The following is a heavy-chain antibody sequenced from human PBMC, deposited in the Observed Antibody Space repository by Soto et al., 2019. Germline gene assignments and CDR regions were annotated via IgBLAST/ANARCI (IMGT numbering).Heavy chain of an antibody. Sequence: QLQLQESGPGLVKPSETLSLTCTVSGGSISSSSYYWGWIRQPPGKGLEWIGSIYYSGSTYYNPSPKSRVTISVDTSKDQFSRKLSSVTAADTAVYYCARLHTAMVTSWYFDLWGRGTLVTVSS. V-gene: IGHV4-39*01. CDR3: ARLHTAMVTSWYFDL. CDR1: GGSISSSSYY. CDR2: IYYSGST. J-gene: IGHJ2*01. D-gene: IGHD5-18*01.